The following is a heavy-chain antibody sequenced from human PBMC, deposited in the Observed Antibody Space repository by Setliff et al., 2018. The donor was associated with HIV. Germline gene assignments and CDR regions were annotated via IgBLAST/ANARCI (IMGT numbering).Heavy chain of an antibody. V-gene: IGHV4-39*07. D-gene: IGHD3-16*01. Sequence: SETLSLTCTVSGGSISSSSYYWGWIRQPPGKGLEWIGTIYHSGSTNYNPSLKSRVTISVDTSKNQFSLNLNSVTAADTAVYYCARDYTNAFDIWGQGTMVTVSS. J-gene: IGHJ3*02. CDR3: ARDYTNAFDI. CDR1: GGSISSSSYY. CDR2: IYHSGST.